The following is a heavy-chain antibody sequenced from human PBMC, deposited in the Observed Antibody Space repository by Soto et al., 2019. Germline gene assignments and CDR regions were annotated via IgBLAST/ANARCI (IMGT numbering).Heavy chain of an antibody. CDR3: ARQRLLPGYFDWLFYFDY. Sequence: SETLSLTCTVSGGSISSYYWSWIRQPPGKGLEWIGYIYYSGSTNYNPSLKSRVTISVDTSKNQFSLKLSSVTAADTAVYYCARQRLLPGYFDWLFYFDYWGQGTLVTVSS. CDR2: IYYSGST. D-gene: IGHD3-9*01. J-gene: IGHJ4*02. V-gene: IGHV4-59*08. CDR1: GGSISSYY.